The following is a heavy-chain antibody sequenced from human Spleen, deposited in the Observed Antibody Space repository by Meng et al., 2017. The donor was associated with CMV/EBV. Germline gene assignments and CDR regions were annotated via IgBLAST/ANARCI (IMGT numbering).Heavy chain of an antibody. Sequence: SETLSLTCTVSGGSISSSSYYWAWIRQPPGKGLEWIGSIYHIGRSDYNPSLKSRVTTLVDTSKNQFSLKLSSVTAADTAVYYCASPSGRVRARPYNYYYYGMDVWGQGTTVTVSS. CDR2: IYHIGRS. CDR1: GGSISSSSYY. J-gene: IGHJ6*02. D-gene: IGHD6-6*01. CDR3: ASPSGRVRARPYNYYYYGMDV. V-gene: IGHV4-39*07.